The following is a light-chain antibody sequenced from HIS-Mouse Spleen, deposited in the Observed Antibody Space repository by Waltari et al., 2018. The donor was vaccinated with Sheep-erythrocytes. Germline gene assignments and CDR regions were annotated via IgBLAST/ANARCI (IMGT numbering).Light chain of an antibody. V-gene: IGKV2-28*01. CDR3: MQALQTPRT. J-gene: IGKJ1*01. CDR1: QSLLHSNGYNY. Sequence: DIVMTQSPLSLPVTPGEPASISCRSSQSLLHSNGYNYLDWYLQKPGQSPQLLIYLGSTRASGVPDRFSDSGSGTEFTLKISRVDAEDVGVYYCMQALQTPRTFGQGTK. CDR2: LGS.